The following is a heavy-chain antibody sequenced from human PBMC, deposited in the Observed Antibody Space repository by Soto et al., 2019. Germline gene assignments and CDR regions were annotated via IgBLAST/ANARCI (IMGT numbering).Heavy chain of an antibody. D-gene: IGHD6-13*01. CDR1: GYTFTSYG. J-gene: IGHJ4*02. CDR3: AREGYRYGSSWYPTGD. Sequence: QVQLVQSGAEVKKPGASVKVSCKASGYTFTSYGISWVRQAPGQGLEWMGWISTYNGNTYYAQKLQGRVTMRXXTXTXXAYMELRSLRSDDTAVYYCAREGYRYGSSWYPTGDWGQGTLVSVSS. V-gene: IGHV1-18*01. CDR2: ISTYNGNT.